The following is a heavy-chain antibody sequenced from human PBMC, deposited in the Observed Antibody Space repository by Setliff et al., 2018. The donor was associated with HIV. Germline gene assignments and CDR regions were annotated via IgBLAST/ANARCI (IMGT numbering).Heavy chain of an antibody. J-gene: IGHJ5*02. V-gene: IGHV3-30*04. Sequence: GGSLRLSCAASGFTFSSSVMHWLRQAPGKGLEWVAVISPDETKKYYADSLKGRFSVSRDNTKKTVYLQMNSLTTEDTAVYYCAKAGSGYSGSNWFDPWGQGTLVTVPS. CDR1: GFTFSSSV. D-gene: IGHD6-13*01. CDR2: ISPDETKK. CDR3: AKAGSGYSGSNWFDP.